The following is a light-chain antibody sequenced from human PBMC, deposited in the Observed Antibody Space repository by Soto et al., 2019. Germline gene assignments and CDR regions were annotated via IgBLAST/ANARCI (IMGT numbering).Light chain of an antibody. CDR3: CSSAPESTYV. CDR1: RDDIGAYDY. J-gene: IGLJ1*01. Sequence: QSVLTQPASVPGSPGQSITISCAGTRDDIGAYDYVSWYQQHPGNAPKLLVYEVTNRPSGVSDRFSGSKSGNTASLTISGLQAEDEADYFCCSSAPESTYVCGTGTKVTVL. CDR2: EVT. V-gene: IGLV2-14*01.